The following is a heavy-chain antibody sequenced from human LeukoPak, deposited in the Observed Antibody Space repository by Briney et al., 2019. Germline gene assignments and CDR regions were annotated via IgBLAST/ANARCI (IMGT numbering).Heavy chain of an antibody. CDR1: GFTFNSYT. D-gene: IGHD1-26*01. CDR2: ISTGSTYI. V-gene: IGHV3-21*01. Sequence: TGGSLRLSCAASGFTFNSYTMTWVRQAPGKGLEWVSSISTGSTYIYYADSVKGRLTISRDNAKNSLYLQMNSLRAEDTAVYYCARDGASLGAQFDYWGQGTLVTVSS. J-gene: IGHJ4*02. CDR3: ARDGASLGAQFDY.